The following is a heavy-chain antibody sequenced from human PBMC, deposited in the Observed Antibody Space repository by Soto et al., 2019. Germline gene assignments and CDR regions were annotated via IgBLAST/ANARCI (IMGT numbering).Heavy chain of an antibody. CDR1: GFTFSSYD. D-gene: IGHD3-3*02. Sequence: GGSLRLSCAASGFTFSSYDMNWVRQAPGKGLEWVSSISSGGGSTYYADSVKGRFTISRDNPQNSLYLQMNSLRAEDTAVYYCAKVPRHCISINRYKPSDYWGQGTLVTVSS. CDR2: ISSGGGST. V-gene: IGHV3-23*01. CDR3: AKVPRHCISINRYKPSDY. J-gene: IGHJ4*02.